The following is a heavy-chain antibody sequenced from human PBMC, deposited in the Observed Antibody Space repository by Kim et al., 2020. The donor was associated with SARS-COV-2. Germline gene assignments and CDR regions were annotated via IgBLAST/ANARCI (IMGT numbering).Heavy chain of an antibody. D-gene: IGHD3-16*01. CDR2: GKGNT. J-gene: IGHJ4*02. V-gene: IGHV1-3*01. Sequence: GKGNTLYSQKFKGRCTFTTDTSASTAYMELSFLRSEDSAVYYCLGGFYFDYWGQGTLVTVSS. CDR3: LGGFYFDY.